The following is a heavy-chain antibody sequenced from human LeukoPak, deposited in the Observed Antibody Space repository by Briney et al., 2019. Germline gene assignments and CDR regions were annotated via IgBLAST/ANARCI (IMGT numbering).Heavy chain of an antibody. V-gene: IGHV4-4*07. D-gene: IGHD2-15*01. CDR1: GGSISSYY. CDR3: ARPYCSGGSCYRGAFGI. CDR2: IYTSGST. J-gene: IGHJ3*02. Sequence: SETLSLTCTVSGGSISSYYWSWIRQPAGKGLEWIGRIYTSGSTNYNPSLKSRVTISVDTSKNQFSLKLSSVTAADTAVYYCARPYCSGGSCYRGAFGIWGQGTMVTVSS.